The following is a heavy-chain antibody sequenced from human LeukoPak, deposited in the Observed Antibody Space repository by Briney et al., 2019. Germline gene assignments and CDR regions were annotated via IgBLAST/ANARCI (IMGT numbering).Heavy chain of an antibody. J-gene: IGHJ4*02. CDR1: GGTFSSYA. CDR3: AREGLVNNNFGGIDY. Sequence: SVKVSCKASGGTFSSYAISWVRQAPGQGLEWMGGIIPIFGTANYAQKFQGRVTITADESTSTAYMELSSLRSEDTAVYYCAREGLVNNNFGGIDYWGQGTLVTVSS. D-gene: IGHD3-10*01. V-gene: IGHV1-69*13. CDR2: IIPIFGTA.